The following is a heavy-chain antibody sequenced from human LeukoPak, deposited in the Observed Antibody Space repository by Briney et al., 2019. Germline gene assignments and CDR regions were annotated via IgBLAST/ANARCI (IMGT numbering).Heavy chain of an antibody. Sequence: ASVKVSCKASGYTFTGYYMHWVRQAPGQGLEWMGWINPNSGGTNYAQKFQGRVTMTRDTSISTAYMELSRLRSDDTAVYYCARDSGSWHYFDYWGQGTLVTVSS. D-gene: IGHD6-25*01. CDR3: ARDSGSWHYFDY. CDR2: INPNSGGT. V-gene: IGHV1-2*02. J-gene: IGHJ4*02. CDR1: GYTFTGYY.